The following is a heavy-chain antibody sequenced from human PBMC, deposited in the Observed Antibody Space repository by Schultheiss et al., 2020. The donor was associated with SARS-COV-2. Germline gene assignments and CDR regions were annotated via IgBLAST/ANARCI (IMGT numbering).Heavy chain of an antibody. CDR1: GYSISSGYY. J-gene: IGHJ4*02. CDR3: ASEEPAASFDY. V-gene: IGHV4-38-2*01. Sequence: SETLSLTCAVSGYSISSGYYWGWIRQPPGKGLEWIGSIYHSGSTYYNPSLKSRVTISVDTSKNQFSLKLSSVTAADTAVYYCASEEPAASFDYWGQGTLVTVSS. D-gene: IGHD2-2*01. CDR2: IYHSGST.